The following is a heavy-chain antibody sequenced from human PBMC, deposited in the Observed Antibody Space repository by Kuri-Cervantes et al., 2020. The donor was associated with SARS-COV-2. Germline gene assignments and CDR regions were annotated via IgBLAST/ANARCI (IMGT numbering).Heavy chain of an antibody. CDR3: AREGPTATLYP. D-gene: IGHD2-2*01. Sequence: GESLKISCAASGFTFSSYSMNWVRQAPGKGLEWVSYISSSSTIYYADSVKGRFTISRDNAKNSLYLQMNSLRAEDTAVYYCAREGPTATLYPWGQGTLVTVSS. J-gene: IGHJ5*02. CDR2: ISSSSTI. CDR1: GFTFSSYS. V-gene: IGHV3-48*01.